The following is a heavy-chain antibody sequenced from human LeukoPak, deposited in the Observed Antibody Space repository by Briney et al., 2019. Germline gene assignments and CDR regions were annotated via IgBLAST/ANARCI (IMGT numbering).Heavy chain of an antibody. CDR1: RLTLSSYW. CDR3: VRDSNLSFDY. Sequence: GGSLRLSCAASRLTLSSYWMHWVRQAPGKGLVWVSHINTDGTATTYADSVKGRFTISRDNAKNTLYLQMNSLRAEDTAVYYCVRDSNLSFDYWGQGTLVTVSS. V-gene: IGHV3-74*01. D-gene: IGHD1-14*01. J-gene: IGHJ4*02. CDR2: INTDGTAT.